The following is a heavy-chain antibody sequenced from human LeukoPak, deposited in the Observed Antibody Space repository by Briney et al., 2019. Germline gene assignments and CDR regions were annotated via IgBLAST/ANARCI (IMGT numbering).Heavy chain of an antibody. CDR3: AKDWDYYASGSFDY. V-gene: IGHV3-30*02. D-gene: IGHD3-10*01. CDR1: GFTFRSYE. Sequence: PGRSLRLSCVASGFTFRSYEMNWVRQAPGKGLEWVAFIRYDGSNKYYADSVKGRFTISRDNSKNTLYLQMNSLRAEDTAVYYCAKDWDYYASGSFDYWGQGTLVTVSS. J-gene: IGHJ4*02. CDR2: IRYDGSNK.